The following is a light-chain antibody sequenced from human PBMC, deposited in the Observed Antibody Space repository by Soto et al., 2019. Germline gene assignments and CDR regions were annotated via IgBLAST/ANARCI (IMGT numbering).Light chain of an antibody. CDR3: QQYNNWPLT. J-gene: IGKJ3*01. V-gene: IGKV3-15*01. CDR2: VSS. Sequence: IVVTQSPATLSASPGERVTLSCRASQRVNTNLSWYQQKPGQAPKLLIYVSSTRATGVPARFSGSGSKTEFTLTISSLQCEDFAVYYCQQYNNWPLTFGPGTKVDI. CDR1: QRVNTN.